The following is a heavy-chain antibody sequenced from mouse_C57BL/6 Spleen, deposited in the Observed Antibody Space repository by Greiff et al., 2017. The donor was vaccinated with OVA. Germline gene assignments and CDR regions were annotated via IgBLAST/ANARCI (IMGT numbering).Heavy chain of an antibody. CDR1: GYTFTDYY. CDR2: INPNNGGT. CDR3: ASHYYGSSYPWYFDV. Sequence: VQLQQSGPELVKPGASVKISCKASGYTFTDYYMNWVKQSHGKSLEWIGDINPNNGGTSYNQKFKGRATLTVDKSSSTAYMELRSLTSEDSAVYYCASHYYGSSYPWYFDVWGTGTTVTVSS. J-gene: IGHJ1*03. D-gene: IGHD1-1*01. V-gene: IGHV1-26*01.